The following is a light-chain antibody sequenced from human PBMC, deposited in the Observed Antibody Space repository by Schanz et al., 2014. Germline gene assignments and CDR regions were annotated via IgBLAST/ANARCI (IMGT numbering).Light chain of an antibody. CDR2: EDS. V-gene: IGLV2-23*01. Sequence: QSALTQPASVSGSPGQSITISCTGTSSDVGNYNLVSWYQHHPGKAPKLMIYEDSKRPSGVSSRFSGSKSGNTASLTISGLQAEDEADYYCCSYAGSSTWVFGGGTKLTVL. CDR3: CSYAGSSTWV. CDR1: SSDVGNYNL. J-gene: IGLJ3*02.